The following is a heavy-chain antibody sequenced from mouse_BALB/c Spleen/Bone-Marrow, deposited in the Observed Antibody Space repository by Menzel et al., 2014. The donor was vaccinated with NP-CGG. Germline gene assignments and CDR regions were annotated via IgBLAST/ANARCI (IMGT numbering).Heavy chain of an antibody. CDR1: GYTFTDYV. CDR2: IYLGSGST. V-gene: IGHV1-81*01. CDR3: ARYYDYDWYFDV. D-gene: IGHD2-4*01. J-gene: IGHJ1*01. Sequence: VQLQQSGPELVKPGASVKMSCKASGYTFTDYVISWVKQRTGQGLEWIGEIYLGSGSTYYNEKFKGKATLTADKSSNTAYMQLSSLTSEDSAVYFCARYYDYDWYFDVWGAGTTVTVSS.